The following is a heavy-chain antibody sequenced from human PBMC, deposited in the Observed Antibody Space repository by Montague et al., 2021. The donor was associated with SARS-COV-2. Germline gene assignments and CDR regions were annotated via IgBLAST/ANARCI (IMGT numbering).Heavy chain of an antibody. CDR2: ISSSGSTI. Sequence: SLRLSCAASGFTFSDYYMSWTRQAPGKGLEWVSYISSSGSTIYYADSVKGRFTISRDNAKNSLYLQMNSLRAEDTAVYYCALDYGDYLDYYYGMDVWGQGTTVTVSS. J-gene: IGHJ6*02. CDR3: ALDYGDYLDYYYGMDV. CDR1: GFTFSDYY. D-gene: IGHD4-17*01. V-gene: IGHV3-11*01.